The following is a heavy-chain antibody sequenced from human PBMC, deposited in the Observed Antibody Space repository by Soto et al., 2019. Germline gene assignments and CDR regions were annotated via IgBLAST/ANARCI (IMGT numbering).Heavy chain of an antibody. D-gene: IGHD3-10*01. Sequence: LSLTCAVYGGSFSGYYWSWIRQPPGKGLEWIGEINHSGSTNYNPSLKSRVTISVDTSKNQFSLKLSSVTAADTAVYYCARGRGGYYGSGSYRMDVWGQGTTVTVSS. CDR3: ARGRGGYYGSGSYRMDV. CDR2: INHSGST. CDR1: GGSFSGYY. V-gene: IGHV4-34*01. J-gene: IGHJ6*02.